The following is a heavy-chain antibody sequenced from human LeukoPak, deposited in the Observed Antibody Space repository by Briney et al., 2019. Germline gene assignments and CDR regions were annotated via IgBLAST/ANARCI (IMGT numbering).Heavy chain of an antibody. V-gene: IGHV4-39*07. CDR3: ARASDGSGWPAYNWFDP. CDR2: IYYSGST. D-gene: IGHD6-19*01. J-gene: IGHJ5*02. CDR1: GGSISSSTYY. Sequence: PSETLSLTCGVSGGSISSSTYYWGWIRQPPGKGLEWIGTIYYSGSTYYNPSLRSRVTISIDTSMNQFSLKLTSVTAADTAVYYCARASDGSGWPAYNWFDPWGQGTLVTVSS.